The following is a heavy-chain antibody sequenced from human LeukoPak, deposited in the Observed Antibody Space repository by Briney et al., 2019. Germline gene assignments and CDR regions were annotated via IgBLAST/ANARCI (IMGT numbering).Heavy chain of an antibody. V-gene: IGHV3-48*02. Sequence: PGGSLRLSCAASGFTFSSYSMNWVRQAPGRGLEWVSYISSTTSTIYYADSVKGRFTFSRDNAKNSLYLQMNSLRDEDTAVYYCSRYISGWYYFDYWGQGTLVTVSS. J-gene: IGHJ4*02. CDR2: ISSTTSTI. CDR3: SRYISGWYYFDY. D-gene: IGHD6-19*01. CDR1: GFTFSSYS.